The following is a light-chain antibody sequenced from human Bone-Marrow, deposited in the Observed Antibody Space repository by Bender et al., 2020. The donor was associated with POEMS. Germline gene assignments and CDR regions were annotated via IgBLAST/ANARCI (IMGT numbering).Light chain of an antibody. J-gene: IGLJ3*02. V-gene: IGLV3-21*02. Sequence: SYVLTQPPSVSVAPGQMATLTCGGRNIGSISVHWYRQRPGQAPVLVVFDDSHRPSGIPERFSGFNYGNTATLTISRVEAGDEADYYCQMWDKSSNDWVFGGGTKLTVL. CDR3: QMWDKSSNDWV. CDR2: DDS. CDR1: NIGSIS.